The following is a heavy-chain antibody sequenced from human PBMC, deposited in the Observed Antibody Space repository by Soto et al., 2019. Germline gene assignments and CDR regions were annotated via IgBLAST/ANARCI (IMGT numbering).Heavy chain of an antibody. CDR1: GGSISSGGYS. J-gene: IGHJ2*01. Sequence: QLQLQESGSGLVKPSHTLSLTCAVSGGSISSGGYSWRWLRQPPGKGLEWLGYIFDSGSTYDNPSLQSRAFMTVDGTKNLFSLELSSLTAADPAVYYCAGEGVSVSPDGYFNVWGRATLVTVSS. CDR2: IFDSGST. V-gene: IGHV4-30-2*01. D-gene: IGHD1-26*01. CDR3: AGEGVSVSPDGYFNV.